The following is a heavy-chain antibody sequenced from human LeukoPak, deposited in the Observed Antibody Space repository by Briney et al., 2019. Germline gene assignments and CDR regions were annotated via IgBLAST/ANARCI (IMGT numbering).Heavy chain of an antibody. CDR3: AGGTYNDSGARPGYFDH. J-gene: IGHJ4*02. V-gene: IGHV3-53*01. Sequence: GGSLRLSCAAPDFNLNNNYMNWVRQAPGKGLEWVSLIDNFGSIYYRDSVNGRFTISRDISKITVYLHMNNLSAEDTAVYYCAGGTYNDSGARPGYFDHWGQGILVTVSS. CDR1: DFNLNNNY. D-gene: IGHD3-10*01. CDR2: IDNFGSI.